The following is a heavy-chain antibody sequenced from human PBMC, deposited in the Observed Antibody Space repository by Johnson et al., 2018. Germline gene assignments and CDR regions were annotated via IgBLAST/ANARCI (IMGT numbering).Heavy chain of an antibody. CDR2: IPSSGRTT. D-gene: IGHD2-15*01. V-gene: IGHV3-48*01. CDR1: GFTFSSYS. CDR3: ARDEGWYGSFDI. J-gene: IGHJ3*02. Sequence: VQLVESGGGLVQPGGSLRLSCAASGFTFSSYSMNWVRQAPGKGLEWVSDIPSSGRTTYYADSVKGRFTISRDNAKNSLYLQRNSLRAEDTAVYYCARDEGWYGSFDIWGHGTMVTVSS.